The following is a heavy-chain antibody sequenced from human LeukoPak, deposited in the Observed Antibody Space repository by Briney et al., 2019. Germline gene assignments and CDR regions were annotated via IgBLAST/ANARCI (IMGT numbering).Heavy chain of an antibody. CDR2: MYYTGNT. CDR1: GGSISSTSYY. J-gene: IGHJ6*02. CDR3: ARLYYGMDV. Sequence: SETLSLTCTASGGSISSTSYYWGWIRQPPGEGLEWIGSMYYTGNTHYSPSLKSRVTISVDTSKNQFSLELNSVTAADTAVYYCARLYYGMDVWGQGTTVTVSS. V-gene: IGHV4-39*01.